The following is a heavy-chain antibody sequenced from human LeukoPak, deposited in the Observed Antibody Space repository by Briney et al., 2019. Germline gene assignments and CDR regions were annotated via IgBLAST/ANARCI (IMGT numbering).Heavy chain of an antibody. J-gene: IGHJ4*02. CDR3: ARGLTTVTTFRSHPLLY. V-gene: IGHV4-34*01. CDR2: INHSGST. CDR1: GGSFSGYY. D-gene: IGHD4-17*01. Sequence: PSETLSLTCAVYGGSFSGYYWSWIRQPPGKGLDRIGEINHSGSTNYNPSLKSRVTISVDTSKNQFSLKLSSVTAADTAVYYRARGLTTVTTFRSHPLLYWGQGTLVTVSS.